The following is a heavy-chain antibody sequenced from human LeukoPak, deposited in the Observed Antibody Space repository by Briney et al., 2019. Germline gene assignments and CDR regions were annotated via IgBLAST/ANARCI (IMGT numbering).Heavy chain of an antibody. J-gene: IGHJ4*01. D-gene: IGHD3-10*01. V-gene: IGHV3-64*01. Sequence: GGSLRLSCAASGFTFSSYAMHWVRQAPGKGLEYVSAISSNGGSTYYANSVKGRFTISRDNSKNTLYLQMGSLIAEDMAVYYCARDRGGHFDYWGHGTQVTVSS. CDR3: ARDRGGHFDY. CDR1: GFTFSSYA. CDR2: ISSNGGST.